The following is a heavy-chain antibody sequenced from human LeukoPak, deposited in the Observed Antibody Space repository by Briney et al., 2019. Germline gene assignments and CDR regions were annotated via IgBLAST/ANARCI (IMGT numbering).Heavy chain of an antibody. CDR2: INPNSGGT. Sequence: ASVKVSCKASGYTFTGYYMHWVRQAPGQGLEWMGWINPNSGGTNYAQKFQGWVTMTRDTSISTAYMELSRLRSDDTAVYYCARGTMIVVATEFDYWGQGTLVTVSS. D-gene: IGHD3-22*01. CDR1: GYTFTGYY. CDR3: ARGTMIVVATEFDY. J-gene: IGHJ4*02. V-gene: IGHV1-2*04.